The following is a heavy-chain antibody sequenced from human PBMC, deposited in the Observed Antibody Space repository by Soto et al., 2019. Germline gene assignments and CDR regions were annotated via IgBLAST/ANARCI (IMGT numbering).Heavy chain of an antibody. CDR2: IIPILGIA. Sequence: QVQLVQSGAEVKKPGSSVKVSCKASGGTFSSYTISWVRQAPGQGLEWMGRIIPILGIANYAQKFQGRVTITGDKAASTAYLELRSVRSEDTAVYCCASHVDTAMDPHHWGLGPLVTVS. CDR3: ASHVDTAMDPHH. J-gene: IGHJ5*02. V-gene: IGHV1-69*02. D-gene: IGHD5-18*01. CDR1: GGTFSSYT.